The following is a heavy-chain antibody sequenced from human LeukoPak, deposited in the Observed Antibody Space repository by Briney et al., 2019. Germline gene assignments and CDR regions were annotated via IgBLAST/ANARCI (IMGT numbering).Heavy chain of an antibody. CDR2: INPNSGGT. CDR1: GYTFTGYY. V-gene: IGHV1-2*04. D-gene: IGHD2-2*01. J-gene: IGHJ4*02. CDR3: AREYCSSTSCAYYFDY. Sequence: ASVKVSCKASGYTFTGYYMHWVRQAPGQGLEWMGWINPNSGGTNYAQKLQGWVTMTRDTSISTAYMELSRLRSDDTAVYYCAREYCSSTSCAYYFDYWGQGTLVTVSS.